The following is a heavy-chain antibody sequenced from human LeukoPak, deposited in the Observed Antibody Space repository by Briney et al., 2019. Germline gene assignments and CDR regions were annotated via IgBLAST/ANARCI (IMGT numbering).Heavy chain of an antibody. CDR2: ISYSGST. D-gene: IGHD1/OR15-1a*01. CDR1: GGSISTYY. J-gene: IGHJ4*02. CDR3: ARSIIGTRSKFDY. V-gene: IGHV4-59*08. Sequence: PSETLSLTCTVSGGSISTYYWSWIRQPPGKGLEWIGYISYSGSTNYNPSLKSRVTISLDTSKNQFALKLSSVTAADTAVYYCARSIIGTRSKFDYWGQGSLVTVSS.